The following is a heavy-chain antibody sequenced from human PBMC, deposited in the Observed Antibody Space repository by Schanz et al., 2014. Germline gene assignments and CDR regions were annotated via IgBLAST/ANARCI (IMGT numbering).Heavy chain of an antibody. V-gene: IGHV7-4-1*02. Sequence: QVHLVQSESELKNPGASVKVSCKTSGYSFSTYAMNWVRQAPGQGLEWMGWINTKTGNPTYAQGFTGRFVFSLDTSVSTTQLQITNLKADDTAVYYCARGYCAGTSCPIFDYWGQGTLVTVSS. CDR2: INTKTGNP. CDR1: GYSFSTYA. D-gene: IGHD2-2*01. CDR3: ARGYCAGTSCPIFDY. J-gene: IGHJ4*02.